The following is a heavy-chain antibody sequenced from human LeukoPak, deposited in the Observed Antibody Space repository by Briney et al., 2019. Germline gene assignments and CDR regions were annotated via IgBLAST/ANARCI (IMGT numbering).Heavy chain of an antibody. CDR1: GYTFTSHT. CDR3: ARDGVPAASWWFDP. Sequence: ASVKVSCKASGYTFTSHTIAWVRQAPGQGLEWLGYNGNTNYAQKVQGRVTMTTDTSTGTAYMELRSLRSDDTAVYYCARDGVPAASWWFDPWGQGTLVTVSS. D-gene: IGHD2-2*01. V-gene: IGHV1-18*01. CDR2: NGNT. J-gene: IGHJ5*02.